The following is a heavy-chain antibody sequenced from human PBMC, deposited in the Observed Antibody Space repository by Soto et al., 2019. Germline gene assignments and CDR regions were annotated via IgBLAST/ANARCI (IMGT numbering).Heavy chain of an antibody. CDR3: ARGISYYYGSGSYYNGGGWFDP. Sequence: QVQLQESGPGLVKPSQTLSLTCTVPGGSLSSGGYYWSWIRQHPGKGLEWIGYIYYSGSTYYNPSIKSRVTISVHMTKNQFSLQLGAVTAADTVVYYCARGISYYYGSGSYYNGGGWFDPWGQGTLVTVSS. CDR2: IYYSGST. V-gene: IGHV4-31*03. J-gene: IGHJ5*02. D-gene: IGHD3-10*01. CDR1: GGSLSSGGYY.